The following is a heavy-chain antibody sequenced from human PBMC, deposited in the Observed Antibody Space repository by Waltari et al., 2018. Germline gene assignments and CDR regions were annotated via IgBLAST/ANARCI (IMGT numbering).Heavy chain of an antibody. CDR3: ARLAHHGVSGGDF. Sequence: QVQLVQSGAEVKKPGASVKVSCKASGYTFISNAINWVRQAPGQVLEWMGWISAYDGSTEYAQIFQGRSSITTDTSTRTAYMELRGLTSDDSAVYYCARLAHHGVSGGDFWGQGTLVTVSS. CDR1: GYTFISNA. CDR2: ISAYDGST. V-gene: IGHV1-18*04. D-gene: IGHD3-10*01. J-gene: IGHJ4*02.